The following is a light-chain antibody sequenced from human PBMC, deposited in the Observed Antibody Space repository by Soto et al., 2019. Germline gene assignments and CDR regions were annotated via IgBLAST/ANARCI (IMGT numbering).Light chain of an antibody. CDR1: QSVTNK. CDR2: GVS. V-gene: IGKV3-15*01. CDR3: QQYGDWPLT. Sequence: EMLMTQSPATLSVSPGERVSLSCWASQSVTNKLAWYQQRPGQPPRLLIFGVSNRAAGIPARFSGSGSGTEFTLTISSLQSEDFAVYYCQQYGDWPLTFGGGTKVEIK. J-gene: IGKJ4*01.